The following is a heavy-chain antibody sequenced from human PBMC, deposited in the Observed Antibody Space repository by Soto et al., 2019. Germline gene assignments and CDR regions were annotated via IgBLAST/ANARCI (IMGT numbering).Heavy chain of an antibody. J-gene: IGHJ6*03. D-gene: IGHD2-8*01. Sequence: QVQLVQSGAEVKKPGSSVKVSCKASGGTFSSYTISWVRQAPGQGLEWMGRIIPILGIANYAQKFQGRVTITADKSTSTAYMELSSLRSEDTAVYYCASPAGTNGIYYMDVWGKGTTVIVSS. CDR2: IIPILGIA. CDR1: GGTFSSYT. CDR3: ASPAGTNGIYYMDV. V-gene: IGHV1-69*02.